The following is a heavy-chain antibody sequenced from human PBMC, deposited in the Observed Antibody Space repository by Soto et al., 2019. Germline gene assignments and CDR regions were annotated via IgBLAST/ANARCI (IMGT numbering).Heavy chain of an antibody. CDR3: SSGTGKSDFDY. CDR2: ISYSGST. V-gene: IGHV4-31*06. CDR1: GGSISSDSYC. J-gene: IGHJ4*02. D-gene: IGHD2-15*01. Sequence: SETLSLTCTVSGGSISSDSYCWGWIRQYPGKGLEWIGYISYSGSTYYNPSLKSRVTISVDTSKNQFSLKLSSVTAADSAVYYCSSGTGKSDFDYWGLGTLVTVSS.